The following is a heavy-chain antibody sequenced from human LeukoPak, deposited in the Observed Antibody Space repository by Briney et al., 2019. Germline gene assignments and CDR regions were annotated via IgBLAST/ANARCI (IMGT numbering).Heavy chain of an antibody. CDR3: ARQLLRKNYDILTGYYNAPYYFDY. CDR1: GYSFTSYW. Sequence: GESLKISCKGSGYSFTSYWIGWVRQMPGKGLEWMGIIYPGDSDTRYSPSFQGQVTISADKSISTAYLQWSSLKASDTAMYYCARQLLRKNYDILTGYYNAPYYFDYWGQGTLVTVSS. CDR2: IYPGDSDT. V-gene: IGHV5-51*01. D-gene: IGHD3-9*01. J-gene: IGHJ4*02.